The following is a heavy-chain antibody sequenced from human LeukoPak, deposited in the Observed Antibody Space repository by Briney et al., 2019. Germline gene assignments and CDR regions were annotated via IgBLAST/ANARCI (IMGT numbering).Heavy chain of an antibody. V-gene: IGHV3-64*01. CDR1: GFTFSTYA. J-gene: IGHJ3*02. D-gene: IGHD2-15*01. CDR3: TRDIGRLRGDAFDI. CDR2: ISGNGRST. Sequence: GGSLRLSCTASGFTFSTYATHWVPQAPGRGREYVSGISGNGRSTFYANSVKGRFTVSRDNSKDTLYLQMGSLRAEDMAVYYCTRDIGRLRGDAFDIWGQGTMVTVSS.